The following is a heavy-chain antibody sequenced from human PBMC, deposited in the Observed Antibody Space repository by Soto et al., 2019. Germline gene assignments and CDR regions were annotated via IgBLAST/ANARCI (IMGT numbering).Heavy chain of an antibody. CDR1: GFTFRSYE. J-gene: IGHJ6*02. CDR3: ATTQQRAEGMGV. Sequence: PGGSLRLSCAASGFTFRSYEMNWVRQAPGKGLEWVSYISSSGSNIYYADSVKGRFTISRDNAKNSLYLQMNSLRAEDTAVYYCATTQQRAEGMGVWGQGTTVTVSS. V-gene: IGHV3-48*03. D-gene: IGHD1-1*01. CDR2: ISSSGSNI.